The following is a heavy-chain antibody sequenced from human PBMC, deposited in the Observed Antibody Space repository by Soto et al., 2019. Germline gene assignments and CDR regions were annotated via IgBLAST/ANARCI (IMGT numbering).Heavy chain of an antibody. CDR1: GGSISSSSYY. CDR2: IYYSGST. CDR3: ANNIAAAGTFDY. Sequence: SETLSLTCTVSGGSISSSSYYWGWIRQPPGKGLEWIGSIYYSGSTYYNPSLKSRVTISVDTSKNQFSLKLSSVTAADTAVYYCANNIAAAGTFDYWGQGTLVTVSS. D-gene: IGHD6-13*01. J-gene: IGHJ4*02. V-gene: IGHV4-39*01.